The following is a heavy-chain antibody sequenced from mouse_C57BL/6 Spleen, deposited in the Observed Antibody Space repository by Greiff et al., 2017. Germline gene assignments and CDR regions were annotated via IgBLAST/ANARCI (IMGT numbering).Heavy chain of an antibody. J-gene: IGHJ4*01. Sequence: VQLQESGPELVKPGASVKISCKASGYSFTSYYIHWVKQRPGQGLEWIGWIYPGSGNTQYNEKFKGKATLTADTSSSTAYMQLSSLTSDDSAVYYCARGGYYGNPYDMDYWGQGTTVTV. CDR2: IYPGSGNT. CDR1: GYSFTSYY. V-gene: IGHV1-66*01. CDR3: ARGGYYGNPYDMDY. D-gene: IGHD2-1*01.